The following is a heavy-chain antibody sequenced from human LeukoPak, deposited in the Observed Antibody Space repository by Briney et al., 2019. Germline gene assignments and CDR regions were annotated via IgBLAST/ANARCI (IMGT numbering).Heavy chain of an antibody. J-gene: IGHJ6*02. D-gene: IGHD6-13*01. CDR1: GFTVSSNY. V-gene: IGHV3-66*01. CDR3: ARFPGIANVFYYGMDV. CDR2: IYSGGST. Sequence: GFLRLSCAASGFTVSSNYMSWVRQAPGKGLEWVSVIYSGGSTYYADSVKGRFTISRDSSKNTLYLQMNSLRVEDTAVYYCARFPGIANVFYYGMDVWGQGTTVTASS.